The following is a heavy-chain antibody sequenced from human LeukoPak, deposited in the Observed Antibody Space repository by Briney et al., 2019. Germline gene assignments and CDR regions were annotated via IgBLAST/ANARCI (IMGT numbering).Heavy chain of an antibody. V-gene: IGHV1-18*01. J-gene: IGHJ4*02. CDR3: ASFFCSSTSCYFGYFDY. Sequence: ASVKASCKASGYTFTSYGISWVRQAPGQGLEWMGWISAYNGNTNYAQKLQGRVTMTTDTSTSTAYMELRSLRSDDTAVYYCASFFCSSTSCYFGYFDYWGQGTLVTVSS. D-gene: IGHD2-2*01. CDR1: GYTFTSYG. CDR2: ISAYNGNT.